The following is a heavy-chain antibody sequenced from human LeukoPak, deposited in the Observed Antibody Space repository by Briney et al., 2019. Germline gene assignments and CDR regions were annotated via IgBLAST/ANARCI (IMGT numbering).Heavy chain of an antibody. D-gene: IGHD1-7*01. V-gene: IGHV4-61*02. Sequence: SQTLSLTCTVSGGSITCGSYYRSWIRQPAGKGLEWIGRIYTSGSTDYNPSLKSRVTISVDTSKNQFTLKLTSVTAADTAVYYCASGYNWNYILGHWGQGTLVTVSS. J-gene: IGHJ4*02. CDR1: GGSITCGSYY. CDR2: IYTSGST. CDR3: ASGYNWNYILGH.